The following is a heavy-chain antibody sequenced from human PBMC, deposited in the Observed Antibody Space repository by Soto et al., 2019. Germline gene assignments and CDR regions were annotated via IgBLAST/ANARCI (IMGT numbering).Heavy chain of an antibody. CDR3: AREGGFDWFYP. Sequence: GGSLRLSCAASGFTFSDYEMNWVRQAPGKGLEWVSYISLSGTTIHYADSVKGRFTISRDNAKNSVYLQMNSLRVEDTAIYYCAREGGFDWFYPWGQGTLVTVSS. CDR1: GFTFSDYE. V-gene: IGHV3-48*03. CDR2: ISLSGTTI. J-gene: IGHJ5*02.